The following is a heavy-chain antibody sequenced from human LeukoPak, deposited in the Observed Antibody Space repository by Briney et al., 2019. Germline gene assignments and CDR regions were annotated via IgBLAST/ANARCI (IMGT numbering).Heavy chain of an antibody. CDR2: IYPGDSDT. CDR3: ARHPYYCDYNPLGWFDP. Sequence: GESLKLSCKGYGYSFTSYWIGWVRQMPGKGLEWMGIIYPGDSDTRYRPSFQGQVTISADKSISTAYLQWSSLKASDTAMYDCARHPYYCDYNPLGWFDPWGQGTLVTVSS. CDR1: GYSFTSYW. D-gene: IGHD4-17*01. J-gene: IGHJ5*02. V-gene: IGHV5-51*01.